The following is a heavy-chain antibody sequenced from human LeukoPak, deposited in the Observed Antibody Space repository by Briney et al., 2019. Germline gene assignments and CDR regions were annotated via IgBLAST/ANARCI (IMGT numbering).Heavy chain of an antibody. CDR2: ISAYNGNT. V-gene: IGHV1-18*01. J-gene: IGHJ5*02. CDR1: GYTFTSYG. CDR3: ARVQWLFSSEGWFDP. Sequence: ASVKVSCKASGYTFTSYGISWVRQAPGQGLEWMGWISAYNGNTNYAQKLQGRVTTTTDTSTSTAYMELRSLRSDDTAVYYCARVQWLFSSEGWFDPWGQGTLVTVSS. D-gene: IGHD3-22*01.